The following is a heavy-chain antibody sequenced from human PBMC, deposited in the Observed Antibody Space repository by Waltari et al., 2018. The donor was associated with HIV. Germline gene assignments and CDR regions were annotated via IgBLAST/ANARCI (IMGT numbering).Heavy chain of an antibody. D-gene: IGHD4-17*01. CDR2: IYHSGST. CDR1: GYSISSGYY. J-gene: IGHJ4*02. V-gene: IGHV4-38-2*01. Sequence: QVQLQESGPGLVKPSETLSLTCAVSGYSISSGYYWGWIRQPPGKGLAGIGGIYHSGSTYYNPSLKSRVTISVDTSKNQFSLKLSSVTAADTAVYYCARGHSTVTTSAGVFDYWGQGTLVTVSS. CDR3: ARGHSTVTTSAGVFDY.